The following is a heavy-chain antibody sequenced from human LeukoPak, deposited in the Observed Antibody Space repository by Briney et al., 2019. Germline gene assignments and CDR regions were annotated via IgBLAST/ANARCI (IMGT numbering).Heavy chain of an antibody. Sequence: KASETLSLTCTVSGGSISSYYWGWIRQPPGRGLEWIGYTSYSGSTDYNPSLRSRVTLSVDTSKNQLSLKLSSVTAADTAVYYCGRRTSYDTLTGYTYWYFDLWGRGTLVTVSS. CDR1: GGSISSYY. J-gene: IGHJ2*01. D-gene: IGHD3-9*01. V-gene: IGHV4-59*01. CDR3: GRRTSYDTLTGYTYWYFDL. CDR2: TSYSGST.